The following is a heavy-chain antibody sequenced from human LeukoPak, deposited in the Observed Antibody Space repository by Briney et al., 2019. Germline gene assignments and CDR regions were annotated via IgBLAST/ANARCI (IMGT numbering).Heavy chain of an antibody. CDR3: ARDFGDYSNFNWFDP. CDR1: GFTITNYW. J-gene: IGHJ5*02. V-gene: IGHV3-7*01. D-gene: IGHD4-11*01. Sequence: GGSLRLSCAASGFTITNYWMTWVRQAPGKGLEWVAHIKEDGSETKYVDSVKGRFTISRDNAKNSLYLQMNSLRAEDTAVYYCARDFGDYSNFNWFDPWGQGTLVTVSS. CDR2: IKEDGSET.